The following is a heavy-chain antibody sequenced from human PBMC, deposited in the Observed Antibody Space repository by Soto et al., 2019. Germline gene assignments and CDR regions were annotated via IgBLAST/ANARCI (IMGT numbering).Heavy chain of an antibody. V-gene: IGHV4-59*01. CDR2: IYYSGST. J-gene: IGHJ5*02. D-gene: IGHD6-13*01. CDR3: ARSYSSSWKPNWFDP. Sequence: QVQLQESGPGLVKPSETLSLTCTVSGVSISSYYWSWIRQPPGKGLEWIGYIYYSGSTNYNPSLKSRVTISVDTSKNQFSLKLSSVTAADTAVYYCARSYSSSWKPNWFDPWGQGTLVTVSS. CDR1: GVSISSYY.